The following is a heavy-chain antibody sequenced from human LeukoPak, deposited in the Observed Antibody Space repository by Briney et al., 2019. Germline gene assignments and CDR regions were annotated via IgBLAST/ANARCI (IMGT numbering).Heavy chain of an antibody. J-gene: IGHJ4*02. CDR1: GVSFSGYY. V-gene: IGHV4-34*01. Sequence: SETLSLTCAVYGVSFSGYYWSWIRQPPGKGLEWIGEINHSGSTNYNPSLKSRVTISVDTSKNQFSLKLSSVTAADTAVYYCARGPPPRNYWGQGTLVTVSS. CDR2: INHSGST. CDR3: ARGPPPRNY.